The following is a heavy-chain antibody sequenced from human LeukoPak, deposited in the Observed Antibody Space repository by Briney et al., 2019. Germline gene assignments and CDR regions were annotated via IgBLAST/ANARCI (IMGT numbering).Heavy chain of an antibody. V-gene: IGHV5-51*01. Sequence: GESLKISCKGSGYSFASYWIGWVRQMPGKGLEWMGIIYPGDSDTRYSPSFQGQVTISADKSISTAYLQWSSLKASDTAMYYCARPLDDGSGSYYNDPKAPDAFDIWGQGTMVTVSS. CDR1: GYSFASYW. CDR2: IYPGDSDT. D-gene: IGHD3-10*01. J-gene: IGHJ3*02. CDR3: ARPLDDGSGSYYNDPKAPDAFDI.